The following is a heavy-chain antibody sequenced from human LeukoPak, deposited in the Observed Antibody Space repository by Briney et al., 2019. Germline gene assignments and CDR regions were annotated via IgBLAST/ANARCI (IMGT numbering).Heavy chain of an antibody. CDR3: AELGITMIGGV. CDR2: ISSSSSTI. J-gene: IGHJ6*04. V-gene: IGHV3-48*04. Sequence: GGSLRLSCAASGFTFSIYTMNWVRQAPGKGLEWVSYISSSSSTIYYADSVKGRFTISRDNAKNSLYLQMNSLRAEDTAVYYCAELGITMIGGVWGKGTTVTISS. D-gene: IGHD3-10*02. CDR1: GFTFSIYT.